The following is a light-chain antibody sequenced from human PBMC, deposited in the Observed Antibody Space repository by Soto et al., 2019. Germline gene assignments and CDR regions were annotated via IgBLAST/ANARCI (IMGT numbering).Light chain of an antibody. J-gene: IGKJ1*01. CDR3: MQARQTRRT. CDR2: LVS. Sequence: DIVMTQSPLSLPVTPGEPASISCRSSQILLHSNGYNHVDWYLQKPGQSPQLLIYLVSNRASGVHDRFRVSGSGTDVTLKLSRWEAEDVWVYYGMQARQTRRTVGQGTNVEIK. V-gene: IGKV2-28*01. CDR1: QILLHSNGYNH.